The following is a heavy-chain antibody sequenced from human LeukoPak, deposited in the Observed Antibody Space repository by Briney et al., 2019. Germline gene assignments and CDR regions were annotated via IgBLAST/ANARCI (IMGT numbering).Heavy chain of an antibody. CDR1: GGSISSSNW. V-gene: IGHV4-4*02. J-gene: IGHJ4*02. Sequence: SGTLSLTCAVSGGSISSSNWWSWVRQPPGKGLEWIGEIHHSGTTDYNPSLRSRVTISVDKSKNQFSLKLSSVTAADTAVYYCARGEYSSSRSFDYWGQGTLVTVSS. CDR2: IHHSGTT. D-gene: IGHD6-6*01. CDR3: ARGEYSSSRSFDY.